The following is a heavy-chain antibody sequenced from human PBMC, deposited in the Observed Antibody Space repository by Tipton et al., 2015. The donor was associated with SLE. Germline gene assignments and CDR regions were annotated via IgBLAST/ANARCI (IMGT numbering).Heavy chain of an antibody. CDR1: GGSVSSGSYY. CDR2: IYYSGST. V-gene: IGHV4-61*01. J-gene: IGHJ3*02. Sequence: TLSLTCTVSGGSVSSGSYYWSWIRQPPGKGLEWIGYIYYSGSTNYNPSLKSRVTISVDTSKNQFSLSLSSVTAADTAVYYCARTYGSGNAFDIWGQETMVTVSS. D-gene: IGHD3-10*01. CDR3: ARTYGSGNAFDI.